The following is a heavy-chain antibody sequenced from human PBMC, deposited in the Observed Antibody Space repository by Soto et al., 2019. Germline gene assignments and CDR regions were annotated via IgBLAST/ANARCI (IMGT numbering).Heavy chain of an antibody. CDR3: ARVTYDILAGPNWFDP. CDR1: GGSISSGAYY. V-gene: IGHV4-31*03. D-gene: IGHD3-9*01. Sequence: QVQLQESGPGLVKPSQTLSLTCTVSGGSISSGAYYWNWIRQHPGKGLEWIGYIYHSGSTYYNPSLKSRVTTSLDTFKNQFSLNLSSVTAADTAVYYCARVTYDILAGPNWFDPWGQGTLVTVSS. CDR2: IYHSGST. J-gene: IGHJ5*02.